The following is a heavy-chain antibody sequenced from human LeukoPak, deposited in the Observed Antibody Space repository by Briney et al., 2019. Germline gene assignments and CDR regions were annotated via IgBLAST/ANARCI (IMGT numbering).Heavy chain of an antibody. J-gene: IGHJ3*02. Sequence: KPSETLSQTCTVSGGSINNYYWSWIRQPPGKGLEWIGHISYSGNTNYNSSLRSRVTISVDTSNNQFSLRLSSVTAADTAVYYCARDSYTGSHFEDTFDIWGQGTMVTVSS. D-gene: IGHD1-26*01. CDR2: ISYSGNT. CDR3: ARDSYTGSHFEDTFDI. V-gene: IGHV4-59*01. CDR1: GGSINNYY.